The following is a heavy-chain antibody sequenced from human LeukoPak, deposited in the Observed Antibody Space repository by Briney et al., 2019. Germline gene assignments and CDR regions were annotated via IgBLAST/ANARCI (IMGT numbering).Heavy chain of an antibody. CDR3: ARDLPIFGVAGGAFDI. D-gene: IGHD3-3*02. J-gene: IGHJ3*02. Sequence: SETQSLTCTVSGGSISSYYWSWIRQPPGKGLEWIGYIYYSGSTNYNPSLKSRVTISVDTSKNQFSLKLSSVTAADTAVYYCARDLPIFGVAGGAFDIWGQGTMVTISS. V-gene: IGHV4-59*12. CDR1: GGSISSYY. CDR2: IYYSGST.